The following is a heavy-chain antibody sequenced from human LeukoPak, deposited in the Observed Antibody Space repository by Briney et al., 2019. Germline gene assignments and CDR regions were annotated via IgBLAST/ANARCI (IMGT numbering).Heavy chain of an antibody. J-gene: IGHJ4*02. CDR3: TTDLGLTMIRGVIVF. V-gene: IGHV3-15*01. CDR2: IKSKGDGETT. D-gene: IGHD3-10*01. CDR1: GFTFTNAW. Sequence: GGSLRLSCAASGFTFTNAWMSWVRQAPGKGLEWVGRIKSKGDGETTEYAAPVKGRFTMSRDDSKATLFLQMHSLETEDTAMYYCTTDLGLTMIRGVIVFWGQGTLVTVSS.